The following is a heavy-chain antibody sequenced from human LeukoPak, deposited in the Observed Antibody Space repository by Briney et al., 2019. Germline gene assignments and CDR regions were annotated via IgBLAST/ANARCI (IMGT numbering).Heavy chain of an antibody. Sequence: PSETLSLTCTVSGYSISSGYYWGWIRQPPGQGLEWIGSIYHSGNTYYNPSLKSRVTISVDTSKNQFSLKLSSVTAADTAVYYCAADSSGYLMYWGQGTLVTVSS. CDR2: IYHSGNT. CDR3: AADSSGYLMY. CDR1: GYSISSGYY. V-gene: IGHV4-38-2*02. J-gene: IGHJ4*02. D-gene: IGHD3-22*01.